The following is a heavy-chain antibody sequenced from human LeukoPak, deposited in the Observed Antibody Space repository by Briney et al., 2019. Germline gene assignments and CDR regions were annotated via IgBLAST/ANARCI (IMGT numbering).Heavy chain of an antibody. V-gene: IGHV1-2*02. Sequence: ASVKVSCKASGYTVTGFYIHWVREAPGQGLEWMGWYNPNSGGTGYAQKFQGSVAMTTDTSINTAYMELSGLRSDDTAVYYCARGEVHHYDIKGFNDYWGQGTLVTVSS. D-gene: IGHD3-22*01. CDR3: ARGEVHHYDIKGFNDY. CDR2: YNPNSGGT. J-gene: IGHJ4*02. CDR1: GYTVTGFY.